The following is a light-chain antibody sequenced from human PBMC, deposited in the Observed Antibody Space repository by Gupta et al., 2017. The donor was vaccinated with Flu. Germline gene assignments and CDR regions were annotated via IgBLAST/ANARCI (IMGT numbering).Light chain of an antibody. CDR1: SSNIGSNN. Sequence: KVTISCSGSSSNIGSNNVNWYQQLPEPAPNLLIYSNNRRRSGVPDRFSGSKSGTSAALAISGLQAEDEADYYCAAWDDSRNGWVFGGGTKLTVL. CDR2: SNN. J-gene: IGLJ3*02. V-gene: IGLV1-44*01. CDR3: AAWDDSRNGWV.